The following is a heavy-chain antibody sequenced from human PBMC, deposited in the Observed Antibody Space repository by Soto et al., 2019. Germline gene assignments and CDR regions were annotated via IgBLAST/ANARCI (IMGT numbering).Heavy chain of an antibody. D-gene: IGHD1-26*01. CDR1: GFTFSSYG. CDR2: ISYDGSNK. J-gene: IGHJ4*02. Sequence: QVQLVESGGGVVQPGRSLRLSCAASGFTFSSYGMHWVRQAPGKGLEWVAVISYDGSNKYYADSVKGRFTISRDNAKNTLYLQMNSLRAEDTAVYYCAKWTENELPLGYFDYWGQGRLVRVSS. V-gene: IGHV3-30*18. CDR3: AKWTENELPLGYFDY.